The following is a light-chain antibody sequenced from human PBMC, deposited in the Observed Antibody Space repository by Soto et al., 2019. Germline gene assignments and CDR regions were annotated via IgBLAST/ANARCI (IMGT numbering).Light chain of an antibody. Sequence: DIQMTQSPSSVSASVGDRVTITCRASQGISNWLAWYQQKPGTAPKLLISAASSLQSGVPSRFSGCVSGTDFIFIISSLQPEDFATYYCQQGNSFPHTFGGGTKVDIK. V-gene: IGKV1D-12*01. CDR2: AAS. CDR3: QQGNSFPHT. CDR1: QGISNW. J-gene: IGKJ4*01.